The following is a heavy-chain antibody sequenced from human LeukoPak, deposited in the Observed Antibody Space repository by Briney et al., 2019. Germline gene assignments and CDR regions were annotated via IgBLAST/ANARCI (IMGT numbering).Heavy chain of an antibody. CDR2: ISSSSSYI. CDR3: ARGDYYDSSGYYGWYYGMDV. D-gene: IGHD3-22*01. V-gene: IGHV3-21*01. CDR1: GFTFSSYS. J-gene: IGHJ6*02. Sequence: GGSLRLSCAASGFTFSSYSMNWVRQAPGKGLEWVSSISSSSSYIYYADSVKGRFTISRDNAKNSLYLQMNSLRAEDTAVYYCARGDYYDSSGYYGWYYGMDVWGQGTTVTVSS.